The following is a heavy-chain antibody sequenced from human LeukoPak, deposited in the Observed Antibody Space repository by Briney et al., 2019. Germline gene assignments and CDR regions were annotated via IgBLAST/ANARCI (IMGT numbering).Heavy chain of an antibody. CDR2: IYSGGST. D-gene: IGHD4-17*01. CDR3: ARDRTVTTNPYYFDY. J-gene: IGHJ4*02. Sequence: GGSLRLSCAASGFIVSSNYMSWVRQAPGKGLEWVSVIYSGGSTYYADSVKGRFTISRDNSKNTLYLQMNSLRAEDTAVYYCARDRTVTTNPYYFDYWAREVWSPSPQ. CDR1: GFIVSSNY. V-gene: IGHV3-53*01.